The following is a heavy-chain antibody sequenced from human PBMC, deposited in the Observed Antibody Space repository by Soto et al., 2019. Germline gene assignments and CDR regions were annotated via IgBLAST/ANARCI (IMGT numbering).Heavy chain of an antibody. D-gene: IGHD3-22*01. V-gene: IGHV3-21*01. CDR2: ISSSSSYI. CDR1: GFTFSSYS. CDR3: ARDKIEQYWYFDL. J-gene: IGHJ2*01. Sequence: EVQLVESGGGLVKPGGSLRLSCAASGFTFSSYSMNWVRQAPWKGLEWVSSISSSSSYIYYADSVKGRFTISRDNAKNSLYLQMNSLRAEDTAVYYCARDKIEQYWYFDLWGRGTLVTVSS.